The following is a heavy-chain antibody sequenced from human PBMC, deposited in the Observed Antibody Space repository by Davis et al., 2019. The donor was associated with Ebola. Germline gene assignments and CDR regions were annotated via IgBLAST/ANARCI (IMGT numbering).Heavy chain of an antibody. Sequence: GESLKISCAASGFNFNTYSMNWVRQAPGKGLEWVSLIYSGGTTYYADSVKGRFAISRDNSKNTLYLQMDSLRAEDTAVYYCAAHTYFYDSSGSDYWGQGTLVTVSS. CDR1: GFNFNTYS. V-gene: IGHV3-53*01. J-gene: IGHJ4*02. CDR3: AAHTYFYDSSGSDY. CDR2: IYSGGTT. D-gene: IGHD3-22*01.